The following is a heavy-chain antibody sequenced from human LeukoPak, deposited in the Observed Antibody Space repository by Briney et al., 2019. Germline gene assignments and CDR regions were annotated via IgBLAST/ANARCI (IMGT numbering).Heavy chain of an antibody. Sequence: GGSLRLSCAVSGFTFSNYWMTWVRQAPGKGLEWVANIKQDGSEKYYGDSVRGRFTISGDNPKNSLFLQMNSLRAEDTAVYYCASHTQLVGYCSSASCYPAEYYFDHWGQGTLVTVSS. CDR3: ASHTQLVGYCSSASCYPAEYYFDH. D-gene: IGHD2-2*01. J-gene: IGHJ4*02. V-gene: IGHV3-7*01. CDR1: GFTFSNYW. CDR2: IKQDGSEK.